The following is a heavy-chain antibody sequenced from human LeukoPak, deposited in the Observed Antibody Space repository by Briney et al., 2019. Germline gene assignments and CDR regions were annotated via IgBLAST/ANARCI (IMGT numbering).Heavy chain of an antibody. V-gene: IGHV4-4*07. J-gene: IGHJ4*01. D-gene: IGHD6-19*01. CDR3: ARDLSSGWYYLDP. CDR2: ISAYGGT. CDR1: GGSISSYY. Sequence: SETLSLTCNVSGGSISSYYWSWIRQPAGKGPQWIGRISAYGGTNYSPSLTGRVTLSLDTSKQQLSLKISSMTAADTAVYYCARDLSSGWYYLDPWGQGALVTVSS.